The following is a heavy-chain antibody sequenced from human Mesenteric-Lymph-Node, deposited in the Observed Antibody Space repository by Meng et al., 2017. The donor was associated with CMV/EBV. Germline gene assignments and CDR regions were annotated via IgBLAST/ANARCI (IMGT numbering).Heavy chain of an antibody. V-gene: IGHV4-61*08. D-gene: IGHD2/OR15-2a*01. Sequence: VQLQEAGPGLVKPSETLSLTCIVPGVSVTSGAYHWSWIRQSPGKGLEWIGYIYGTGITIYNPSLKSRVTILLETSKNQFSLKLNSVTTADTAVYYCAKSRSSTPGIVDDWGQGTLVTVSS. CDR1: GVSVTSGAYH. CDR2: IYGTGIT. J-gene: IGHJ4*02. CDR3: AKSRSSTPGIVDD.